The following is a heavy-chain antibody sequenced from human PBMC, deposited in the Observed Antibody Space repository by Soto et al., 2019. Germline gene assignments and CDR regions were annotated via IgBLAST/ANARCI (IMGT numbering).Heavy chain of an antibody. Sequence: QVQLVQSGAEVKKPGASVKVSCKASGYTFTSYGISWVRQAPGQGLEWMGWISAYNGNTNYAQKLQGRVTMTTDTSPSTAYMELRSLRSDDTAVYYCARYGKDYGDYVVKNEFDYWGQGTLVTVSS. D-gene: IGHD4-17*01. J-gene: IGHJ4*02. CDR3: ARYGKDYGDYVVKNEFDY. CDR1: GYTFTSYG. V-gene: IGHV1-18*01. CDR2: ISAYNGNT.